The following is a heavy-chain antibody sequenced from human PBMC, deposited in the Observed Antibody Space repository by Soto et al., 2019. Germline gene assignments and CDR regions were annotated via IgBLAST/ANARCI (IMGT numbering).Heavy chain of an antibody. J-gene: IGHJ1*01. V-gene: IGHV3-9*01. Sequence: GGSLRLSCAASGFTFDDYAMHWVGQVPGTGLEWVSGINWNSGSIGYGDSVKGRFAISRDNAKNSLHLQMNSLSAEDTAFYYCVKDESINWYSGHFRHWGQGTLLTV. D-gene: IGHD6-13*01. CDR3: VKDESINWYSGHFRH. CDR2: INWNSGSI. CDR1: GFTFDDYA.